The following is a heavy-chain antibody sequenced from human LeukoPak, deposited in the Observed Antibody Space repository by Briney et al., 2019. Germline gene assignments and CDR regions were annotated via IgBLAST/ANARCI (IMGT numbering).Heavy chain of an antibody. J-gene: IGHJ4*02. CDR1: GFTFSTYA. CDR2: VSGSGGST. V-gene: IGHV3-23*01. CDR3: ARLLGGSDY. Sequence: GGSLRLSCAASGFTFSTYAMTWVRQAPGKGLEWVSVVSGSGGSTYYADSVKGRFTISRDNSKSTLYLQMNSLRDEDTAVYYCARLLGGSDYWGQGTLVTVPS. D-gene: IGHD1-26*01.